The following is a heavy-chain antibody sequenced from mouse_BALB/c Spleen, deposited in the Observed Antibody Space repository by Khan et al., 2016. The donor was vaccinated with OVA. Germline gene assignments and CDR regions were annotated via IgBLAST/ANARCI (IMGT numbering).Heavy chain of an antibody. Sequence: QVRLQQSGAELARPGASVKMSCKASGYTFTSNTMHWVKPRPGQGLEWIGYINPNSGYTNYNQNFKDKATLTADKSSSTAYMQLSSLTSEDSAVYYCARRTSVYTMDYWGQGTSVTVSS. D-gene: IGHD1-1*01. CDR3: ARRTSVYTMDY. CDR1: GYTFTSNT. V-gene: IGHV1-4*01. J-gene: IGHJ4*01. CDR2: INPNSGYT.